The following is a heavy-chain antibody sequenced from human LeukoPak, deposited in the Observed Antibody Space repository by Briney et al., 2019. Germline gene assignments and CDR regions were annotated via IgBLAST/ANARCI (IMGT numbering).Heavy chain of an antibody. CDR2: IYPDDCDT. D-gene: IGHD3-3*01. CDR1: GYSFSTYW. Sequence: GESLQISFKGSGYSFSTYWIGWVGPMPGKSLEWMGIIYPDDCDTRYNPSFQGQVTISADKSINTADLQWSSLKASDTAMYYCARHDKFTMSGVLSTGPFDFWGQGTMVTVSS. J-gene: IGHJ3*01. V-gene: IGHV5-51*01. CDR3: ARHDKFTMSGVLSTGPFDF.